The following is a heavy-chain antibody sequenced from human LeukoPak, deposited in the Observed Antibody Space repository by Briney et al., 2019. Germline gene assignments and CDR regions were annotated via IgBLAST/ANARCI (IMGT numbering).Heavy chain of an antibody. D-gene: IGHD6-19*01. Sequence: GGSLRLSCAASGFTFSSYAMSWVRQAPGKGLEWVSVIYSGGSTYYADSVKGRFTISRDNSKNTLYLQMNSLRAEDTAVYYCARETVAGSIGYFGYWGQGTLVTVSS. V-gene: IGHV3-53*01. CDR1: GFTFSSYA. CDR2: IYSGGST. J-gene: IGHJ4*02. CDR3: ARETVAGSIGYFGY.